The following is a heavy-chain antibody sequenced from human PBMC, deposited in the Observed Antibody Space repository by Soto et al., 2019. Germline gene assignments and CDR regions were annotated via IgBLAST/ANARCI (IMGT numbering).Heavy chain of an antibody. CDR2: TYYRSKWYN. Sequence: SQTLSLTCAISVDIVSSYSAAWNCIRQSPSRGLEWLGRTYYRSKWYNDYAVSVRGRITINPDTSKNQFSLQLNSVTPEDTAVYYCARVLPDASDYYYYYGMDVWGQGTTVTVSS. V-gene: IGHV6-1*01. J-gene: IGHJ6*02. CDR3: ARVLPDASDYYYYYGMDV. D-gene: IGHD2-2*01. CDR1: VDIVSSYSAA.